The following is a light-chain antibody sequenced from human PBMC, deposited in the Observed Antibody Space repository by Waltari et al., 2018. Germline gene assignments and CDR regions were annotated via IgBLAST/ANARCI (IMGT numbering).Light chain of an antibody. CDR2: DVG. CDR3: TAYTASGTLV. Sequence: QSALTQPASVSGSPGESITISCTGSDSDFGSNNFVSWYQHHPGTAPRVMVYDVGNRPSGVSPRCAGSKSGKTASLTVSGLQAEDEAHYYCTAYTASGTLVFGGGTKLTVL. V-gene: IGLV2-14*03. CDR1: DSDFGSNNF. J-gene: IGLJ2*01.